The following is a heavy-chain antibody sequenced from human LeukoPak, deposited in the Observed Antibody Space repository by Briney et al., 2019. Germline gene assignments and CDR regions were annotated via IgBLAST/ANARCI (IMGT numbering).Heavy chain of an antibody. CDR3: ARGTAGGVINWGIDY. J-gene: IGHJ4*02. V-gene: IGHV3-7*01. D-gene: IGHD3-16*02. CDR1: GFTFTSPC. CDR2: IKQDGSEK. Sequence: GRSLRLSCAASGFTFTSPCMNWARQPPRKWLGWVANIKQDGSEKYYVDSVKGRFTITRDNAKNSLYLQMNSLRDEDTAVYYCARGTAGGVINWGIDYWGQGTLVTVSS.